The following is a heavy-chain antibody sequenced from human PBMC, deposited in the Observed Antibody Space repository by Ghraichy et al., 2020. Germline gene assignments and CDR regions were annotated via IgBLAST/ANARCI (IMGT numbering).Heavy chain of an antibody. CDR2: IYYSGST. CDR1: GGSISSYY. Sequence: SQTLSLTCTVSGGSISSYYWSWIRQPPGKGLEWIGYIYYSGSTNYNPSLKSRVTISVDTSKNQFSLKLSSVTAADTAVYYCARHGWKDPIGAFDIWGQGTMVTVSS. CDR3: ARHGWKDPIGAFDI. D-gene: IGHD1-1*01. V-gene: IGHV4-59*08. J-gene: IGHJ3*02.